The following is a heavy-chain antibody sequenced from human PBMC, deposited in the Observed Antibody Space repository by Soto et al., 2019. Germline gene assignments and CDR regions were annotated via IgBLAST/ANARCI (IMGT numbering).Heavy chain of an antibody. CDR2: IRSKANSYAT. D-gene: IGHD2-15*01. J-gene: IGHJ6*02. CDR1: GFTFSGSA. Sequence: VQLVESGGGLVQPGGSLKLSCAASGFTFSGSAMHWVRQASGKGLEWVGRIRSKANSYATAYAASVKGRFTISRDDSKNTAYLQMNSLKTEDTAVYYCTSQVAYYYGMDVWGQGTTVTVSS. CDR3: TSQVAYYYGMDV. V-gene: IGHV3-73*02.